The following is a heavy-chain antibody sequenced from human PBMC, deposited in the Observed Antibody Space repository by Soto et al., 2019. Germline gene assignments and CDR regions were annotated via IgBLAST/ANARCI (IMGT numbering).Heavy chain of an antibody. V-gene: IGHV3-11*01. CDR2: ISSSSSTI. D-gene: IGHD6-19*01. J-gene: IGHJ4*02. CDR3: ARLGQWLPQGYFDY. Sequence: GQLVEYGGDLVKPGGSLRLSCADSGFTVSAYSMSGSRQATGKGLEWVSYISSSSSTIYYADSVKGRFTISRDNTKNSLYLKMNSLRAEDTVVYYWARLGQWLPQGYFDYWGQGTLVTVSS. CDR1: GFTVSAYS.